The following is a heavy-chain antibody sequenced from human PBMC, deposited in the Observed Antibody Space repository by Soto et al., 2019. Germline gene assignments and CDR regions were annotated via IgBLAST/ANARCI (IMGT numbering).Heavy chain of an antibody. CDR2: IIPIFGTA. CDR1: GGTFSSYA. J-gene: IGHJ2*01. V-gene: IGHV1-69*12. CDR3: ARRRGSHVPTRWYFDL. Sequence: QVQLVQSGAEVKKPGSSVKVSCKASGGTFSSYAISWVRQAPGQGLEWMGGIIPIFGTANYAQKFQGRVTITADESTSTAYMELSSLRSEDTAGYYCARRRGSHVPTRWYFDLWGRGTLVTVSS. D-gene: IGHD1-26*01.